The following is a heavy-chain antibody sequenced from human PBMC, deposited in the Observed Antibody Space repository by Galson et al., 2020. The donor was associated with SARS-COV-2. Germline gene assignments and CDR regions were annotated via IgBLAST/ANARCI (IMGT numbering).Heavy chain of an antibody. Sequence: HGESLKISCKASGYNFSRYWIGWMRQLPGKGLEWMGVIYPGDSDTRYSPSFQGQVTISADTSVNTAYLQWSSLKAADSGIYYCASRVGYCSSATCSWVAWGQGTRVTVSP. CDR1: GYNFSRYW. CDR2: IYPGDSDT. D-gene: IGHD2-2*01. V-gene: IGHV5-51*01. CDR3: ASRVGYCSSATCSWVA. J-gene: IGHJ4*02.